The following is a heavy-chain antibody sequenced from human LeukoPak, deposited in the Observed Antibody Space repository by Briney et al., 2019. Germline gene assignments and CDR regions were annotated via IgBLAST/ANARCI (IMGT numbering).Heavy chain of an antibody. CDR1: GFTFSSYG. J-gene: IGHJ6*04. V-gene: IGHV3-30*03. Sequence: PGRSLRLSCAASGFTFSSYGMHWVRQAPGKGLEWVAVISYDGSNKYYADSVKGRFTISRDNSKNTLYLQMNSLRAEDTAVYYCARGQGVSRLYYFGIDVWGKGAAVHGPS. CDR2: ISYDGSNK. D-gene: IGHD6-13*01. CDR3: ARGQGVSRLYYFGIDV.